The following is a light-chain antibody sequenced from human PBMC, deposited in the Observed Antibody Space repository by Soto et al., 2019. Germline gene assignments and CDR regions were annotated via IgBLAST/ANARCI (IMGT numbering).Light chain of an antibody. CDR3: QQYNHWPPIT. J-gene: IGKJ5*01. V-gene: IGKV1-5*01. CDR1: QSISSW. CDR2: DAS. Sequence: DIQMTQSPSTLSASVGDRVTITCRASQSISSWLAWYQQKPGKAPKLLIYDASSLESGVPSRFSGSGSGTEFTLTISSLQPEDFAVYYCQQYNHWPPITFGQGTRLEIK.